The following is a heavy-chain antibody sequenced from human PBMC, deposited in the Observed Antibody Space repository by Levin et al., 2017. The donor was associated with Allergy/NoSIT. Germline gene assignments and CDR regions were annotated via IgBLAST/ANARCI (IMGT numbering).Heavy chain of an antibody. CDR2: IYPSGST. Sequence: SQTLSLTCTVSGGSIISYYWSWIRPPAGKGLEWIGRIYPSGSTNYNPSLKSRVTMSVYTSKNQFSLKLRSVTAADTAVYYCARDQWLIPFDYWGRGGLVIVSS. V-gene: IGHV4-4*07. CDR1: GGSIISYY. J-gene: IGHJ4*02. D-gene: IGHD6-19*01. CDR3: ARDQWLIPFDY.